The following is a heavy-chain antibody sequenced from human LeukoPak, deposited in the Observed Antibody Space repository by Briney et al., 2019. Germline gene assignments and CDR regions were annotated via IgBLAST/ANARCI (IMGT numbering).Heavy chain of an antibody. CDR1: GFTFDDYT. V-gene: IGHV3-43*01. J-gene: IGHJ3*02. CDR3: ATHVFVNIDAFDI. D-gene: IGHD3-10*01. Sequence: GGSLRLSCAASGFTFDDYTMHWVRQAPGKGLEWVSLISWDGGSTIYHADSVKGRFTISRDNAKNSLYLQMNSLRAEDTAVYYCATHVFVNIDAFDIWGQGTMVTVSS. CDR2: ISWDGGSTI.